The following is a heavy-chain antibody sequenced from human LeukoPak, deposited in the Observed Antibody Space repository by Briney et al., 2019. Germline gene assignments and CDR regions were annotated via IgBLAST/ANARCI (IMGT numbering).Heavy chain of an antibody. CDR2: ISYDRSNK. V-gene: IGHV3-30-3*01. Sequence: PGRSLRLSCAASGFTFSSYAMHWVRQAPGKGLEWVAVISYDRSNKYYADPVKGRFTISRDNSKNTLYLQMNSLRAEDTAVDYCARDPSSSAFRLVGYYYGMDVWGQGTTVTASS. D-gene: IGHD6-6*01. CDR3: ARDPSSSAFRLVGYYYGMDV. CDR1: GFTFSSYA. J-gene: IGHJ6*02.